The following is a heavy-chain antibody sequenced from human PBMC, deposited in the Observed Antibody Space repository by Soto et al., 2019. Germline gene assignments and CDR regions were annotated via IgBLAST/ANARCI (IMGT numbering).Heavy chain of an antibody. J-gene: IGHJ4*02. CDR2: LYYSGST. V-gene: IGHV4-31*03. CDR3: ARVRPHARPFDY. CDR1: GGSISSGGYY. D-gene: IGHD6-6*01. Sequence: QVQLQESGPGLVKPSQTLSLTCTVSGGSISSGGYYWSWIRQHPGKGLEWIGYLYYSGSTYYNPSLESRVTISVGTSKNQFSLKLSSVTAADTAVYYCARVRPHARPFDYWGQGTLVTVSS.